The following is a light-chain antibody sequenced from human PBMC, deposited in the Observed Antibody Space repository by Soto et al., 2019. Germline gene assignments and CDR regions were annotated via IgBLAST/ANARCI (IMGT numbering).Light chain of an antibody. V-gene: IGKV1-5*03. Sequence: DIRMTQSPSTLSASVADRVTITCRASQSISSWLAWYQQKPGKAPKLLIYEASSLESGVSSRFSGSGSGTEFTLTISSLQPDDFATYYCQQYNSYWTFGQGTKVEIK. J-gene: IGKJ1*01. CDR1: QSISSW. CDR3: QQYNSYWT. CDR2: EAS.